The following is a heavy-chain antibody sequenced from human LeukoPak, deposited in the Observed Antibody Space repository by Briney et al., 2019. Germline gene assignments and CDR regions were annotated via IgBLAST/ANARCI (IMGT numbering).Heavy chain of an antibody. V-gene: IGHV4-4*02. CDR1: LDSTTSNFW. CDR2: IHRSGSP. J-gene: IGHJ4*02. Sequence: SETLSLTCTVSLDSTTSNFWSWVRQPPGKSLEWIGEIHRSGSPNYNPSLQSRVTISIDRSRNQIVLELSSVTAADTAVYYCAREILGGLNPGAYWGQGTLVTVSS. CDR3: AREILGGLNPGAY. D-gene: IGHD1-14*01.